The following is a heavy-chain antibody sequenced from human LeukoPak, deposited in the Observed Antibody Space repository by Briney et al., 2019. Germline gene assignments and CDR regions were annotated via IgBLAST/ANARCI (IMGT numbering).Heavy chain of an antibody. D-gene: IGHD3-10*01. CDR2: ISSSSSTI. V-gene: IGHV3-48*01. Sequence: GGSLRLSCAASGFTFSSYSMNWVRQAPGKGLEWVSYISSSSSTIYYADSVKGRFTISRDNAKSSLYLQMNSLRAEDTAVYYCARDPYGSGIMDVWGKGTTVTVFS. CDR3: ARDPYGSGIMDV. CDR1: GFTFSSYS. J-gene: IGHJ6*04.